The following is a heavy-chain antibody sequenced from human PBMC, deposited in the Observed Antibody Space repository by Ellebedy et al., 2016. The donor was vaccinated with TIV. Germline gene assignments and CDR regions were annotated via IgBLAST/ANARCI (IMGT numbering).Heavy chain of an antibody. Sequence: GESLKISCAASAFAVSSYSMNWVRQAPGKGLEWVSHIGSGDITMYNADVQGRFTISRDISKNTLYLQMNSLRADDTAVYYCARQGSAGFDYWGQGTLVTVS. CDR3: ARQGSAGFDY. D-gene: IGHD6-13*01. CDR2: IGSGDITM. V-gene: IGHV3-48*01. J-gene: IGHJ4*02. CDR1: AFAVSSYS.